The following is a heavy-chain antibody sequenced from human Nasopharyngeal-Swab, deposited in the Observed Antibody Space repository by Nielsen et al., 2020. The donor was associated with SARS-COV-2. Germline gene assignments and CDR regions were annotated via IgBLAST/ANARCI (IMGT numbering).Heavy chain of an antibody. CDR3: AKDGDDSSGLDDWYFDY. CDR1: GFTFSSYA. Sequence: GGSLRLSCAASGFTFSSYAMSWVRQAPGKGLEWVSAISGSGGSTYYADSVKGRFTISRDNSKNTLYLQMNSLRAEDTAVYYCAKDGDDSSGLDDWYFDYWGQGTLVTVSS. CDR2: ISGSGGST. D-gene: IGHD3-22*01. J-gene: IGHJ4*02. V-gene: IGHV3-23*01.